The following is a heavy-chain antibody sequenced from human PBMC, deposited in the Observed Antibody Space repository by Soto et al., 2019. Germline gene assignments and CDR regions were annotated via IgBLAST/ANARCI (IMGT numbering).Heavy chain of an antibody. CDR3: ARHYRSSGDVFDI. Sequence: PGESLKISCKGSGYSFTSYWIGWVRQMPGKGLEWMGVIYPGDSDTRYSPSFQGQVTISADKSISTAYLQWSSLKASDTAMYYCARHYRSSGDVFDIGGKGKMVT. CDR2: IYPGDSDT. J-gene: IGHJ3*02. V-gene: IGHV5-51*01. D-gene: IGHD6-6*01. CDR1: GYSFTSYW.